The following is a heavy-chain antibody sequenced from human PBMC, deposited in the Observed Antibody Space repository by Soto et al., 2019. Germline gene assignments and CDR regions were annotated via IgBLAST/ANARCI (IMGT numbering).Heavy chain of an antibody. J-gene: IGHJ4*02. D-gene: IGHD2-2*02. Sequence: SETLSLTCTVSGGSITTGGSYWSWIRQHPGKGLEWIGNIYPSGNTYYNPSLKSRLTISVGTSKNHFSLMVDSVTAADTAVYYCARARFQVLYGKPYFDSWGQGTLVTVSS. CDR2: IYPSGNT. CDR3: ARARFQVLYGKPYFDS. CDR1: GGSITTGGSY. V-gene: IGHV4-31*03.